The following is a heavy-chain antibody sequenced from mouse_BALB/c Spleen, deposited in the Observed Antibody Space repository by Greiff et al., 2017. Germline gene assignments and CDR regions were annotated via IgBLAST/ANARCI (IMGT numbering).Heavy chain of an antibody. CDR3: ARTVNWDY. Sequence: EVKLVESGGGLVKPGGSLKLSCAASGFAFSSYDMSWVRQTPEKRLEWVAYISSGGGSTYYPDTVKGRFTISRDNAKNTLYLQMSSLKSEDTAMYYCARTVNWDYWGQGTTLTVSS. J-gene: IGHJ2*01. D-gene: IGHD4-1*01. V-gene: IGHV5-12-1*01. CDR2: ISSGGGST. CDR1: GFAFSSYD.